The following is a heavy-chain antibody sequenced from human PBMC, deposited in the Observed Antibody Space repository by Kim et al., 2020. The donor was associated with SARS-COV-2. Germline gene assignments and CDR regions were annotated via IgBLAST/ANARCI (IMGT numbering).Heavy chain of an antibody. J-gene: IGHJ2*01. Sequence: YPPSLKSRFTTSVEPSKDQFSLKLSCVTAADTAVYYCARGTALFPRYFDLWGRGTLVTVSS. CDR3: ARGTALFPRYFDL. D-gene: IGHD2-21*01. V-gene: IGHV4-31*02.